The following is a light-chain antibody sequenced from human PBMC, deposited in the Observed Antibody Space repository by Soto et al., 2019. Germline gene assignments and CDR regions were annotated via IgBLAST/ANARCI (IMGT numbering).Light chain of an antibody. CDR2: DVS. V-gene: IGLV2-11*01. Sequence: QSALTQPRSVSGSPGQSGTISCTGTSSDVGGYNYVSWYQQHPGKAPKLMIYDVSKRPSGVPDRFSGSKSGNTASLTISGLQDEDEADYYCCSYAGSYTWVFGGGTKLTVL. CDR3: CSYAGSYTWV. CDR1: SSDVGGYNY. J-gene: IGLJ3*02.